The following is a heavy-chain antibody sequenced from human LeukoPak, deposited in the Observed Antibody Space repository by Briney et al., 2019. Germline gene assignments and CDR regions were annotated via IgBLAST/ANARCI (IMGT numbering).Heavy chain of an antibody. CDR3: VGGQWLYGFDY. J-gene: IGHJ4*02. V-gene: IGHV3-21*01. D-gene: IGHD6-19*01. CDR1: GFNFTNYA. CDR2: ISSSSSYI. Sequence: GGSLRLSCAASGFNFTNYALTWVRQAPGKGLEWVSSISSSSSYIYYADSVKGRFTISRDNAKNSLYLQMNSLRAEDTAVYYCVGGQWLYGFDYWGQGTLVTVSS.